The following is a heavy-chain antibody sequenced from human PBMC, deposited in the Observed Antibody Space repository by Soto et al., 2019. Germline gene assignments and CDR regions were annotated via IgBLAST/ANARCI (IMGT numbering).Heavy chain of an antibody. CDR2: IYYSGST. V-gene: IGHV4-39*02. D-gene: IGHD2-2*01. Sequence: PSETLSLTCTVSGGSISSSSYYWGWIRQPPGKGLEWIGSIYYSGSTYYNPSLKSRVTISVDTSKNQFSLKLSSVTAADTAVYYCAGDRDFYCSSTTCYARAYAMDVWGQGTTVTVSS. CDR1: GGSISSSSYY. CDR3: AGDRDFYCSSTTCYARAYAMDV. J-gene: IGHJ6*02.